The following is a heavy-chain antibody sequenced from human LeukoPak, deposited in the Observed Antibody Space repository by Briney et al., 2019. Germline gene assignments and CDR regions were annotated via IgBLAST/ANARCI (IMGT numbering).Heavy chain of an antibody. CDR1: GYTFTGYY. Sequence: GASVKVSCKASGYTFTGYYMHWVRQAPGQGLEWMGWINPNSGGTNYAQKFQGRVTMTRDTSISTAYMELSRLRSDDTAVYYCARTVRYDFWSGCHLSYWGQGTLVTVSS. CDR3: ARTVRYDFWSGCHLSY. CDR2: INPNSGGT. V-gene: IGHV1-2*02. J-gene: IGHJ4*02. D-gene: IGHD3-3*01.